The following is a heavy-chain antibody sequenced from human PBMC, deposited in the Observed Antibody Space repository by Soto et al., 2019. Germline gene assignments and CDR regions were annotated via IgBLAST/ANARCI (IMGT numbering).Heavy chain of an antibody. CDR2: IYYSGST. J-gene: IGHJ5*02. CDR1: GGSISSYY. V-gene: IGHV4-59*01. Sequence: SETLSLTCTVSGGSISSYYWSWIRQPPGKGLEWIGYIYYSGSTNYNPSLKSRVTISVDTSKNQFSLKLSSVTAADTAVYYCARDRCITIFGVVNGPGFDPWGQGTLVTVSS. CDR3: ARDRCITIFGVVNGPGFDP. D-gene: IGHD3-3*01.